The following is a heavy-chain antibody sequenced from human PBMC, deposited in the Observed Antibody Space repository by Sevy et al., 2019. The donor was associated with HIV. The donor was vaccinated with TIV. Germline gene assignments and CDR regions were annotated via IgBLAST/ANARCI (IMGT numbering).Heavy chain of an antibody. CDR1: GFTFGDYT. Sequence: GGSLRLSCTVSGFTFGDYTLSWVRQAPGKGLEWVSYISSSSSTIYYADSVKGRITISRDNAKNSLYLQMSSLRADDTALYYCARVPSTGRYGMDVWGQGTTVTVSS. CDR3: ARVPSTGRYGMDV. CDR2: ISSSSSTI. J-gene: IGHJ6*02. D-gene: IGHD3-10*01. V-gene: IGHV3-48*01.